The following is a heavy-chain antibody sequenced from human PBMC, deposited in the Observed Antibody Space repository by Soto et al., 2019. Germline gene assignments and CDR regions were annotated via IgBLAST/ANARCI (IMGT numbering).Heavy chain of an antibody. D-gene: IGHD1-26*01. CDR2: MNPRSGDT. J-gene: IGHJ5*02. CDR1: GYTFIGYY. Sequence: AASVKVSCKTSGYTFIGYYMHWVRQAPGQGLEWMGWMNPRSGDTNYAQKFQGRVTMTRDASFTTAYMELRRLRSDDTAVYFCGRGAVGATPLGWFDPWGQGTLVTVSS. V-gene: IGHV1-2*02. CDR3: GRGAVGATPLGWFDP.